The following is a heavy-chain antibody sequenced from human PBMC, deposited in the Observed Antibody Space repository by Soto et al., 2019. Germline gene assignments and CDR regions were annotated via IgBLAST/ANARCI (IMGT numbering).Heavy chain of an antibody. CDR3: ARALGVPAAVFDY. J-gene: IGHJ4*02. D-gene: IGHD2-2*01. Sequence: SETLSLTCAVSGGSFTSNNWWTWVRQPPGQGLEWIGEIYRTGSTYYNPSLKSRVTISVDTSKNQFSLKLSSVTAADTAVYYCARALGVPAAVFDYWGQGTLVTVSS. CDR1: GGSFTSNNW. V-gene: IGHV4-4*02. CDR2: IYRTGST.